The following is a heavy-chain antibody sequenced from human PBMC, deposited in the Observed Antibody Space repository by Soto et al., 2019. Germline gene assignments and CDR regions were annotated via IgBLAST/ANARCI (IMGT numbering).Heavy chain of an antibody. CDR3: ARDRYPLDY. J-gene: IGHJ4*02. CDR2: ISGSGGST. Sequence: HPGGCLRLSCTASGFTFRSYAVSWVRQAPGKGLEWVSVISGSGGSTYYADSVKGRFTISRDNSKNTLYLQMNSLRAEDTAVYYCARDRYPLDYWGQGTLVTVSS. D-gene: IGHD1-20*01. CDR1: GFTFRSYA. V-gene: IGHV3-23*01.